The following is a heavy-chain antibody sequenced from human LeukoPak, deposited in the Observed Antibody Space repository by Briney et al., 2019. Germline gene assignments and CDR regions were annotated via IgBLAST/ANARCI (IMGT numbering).Heavy chain of an antibody. V-gene: IGHV4-59*01. CDR2: IYYSGST. J-gene: IGHJ6*03. D-gene: IGHD5-18*01. CDR3: ARGRIQLWDYYYYYYMDV. Sequence: SETLSLTCTVSGVSISSYYWSWIRQPPGKGLEWIGYIYYSGSTNYNPSLKSRVTISVDTSKNQFSLKLSSVTAADTAVYYCARGRIQLWDYYYYYYMDVWGKGTTVTVSS. CDR1: GVSISSYY.